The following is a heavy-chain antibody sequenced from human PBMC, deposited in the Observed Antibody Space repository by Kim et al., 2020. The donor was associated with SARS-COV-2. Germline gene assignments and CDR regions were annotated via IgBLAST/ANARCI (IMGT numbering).Heavy chain of an antibody. Sequence: SVKVSCKASGGTFSSYAISWVRQAPGQGLEWMGGIIPIFGTANYAQKFQGRVTITADESTSTAYMELSSLRSEDTAVYYCARDLWRRAGYYSYYYYCMDVWGQGTTVTVSS. CDR1: GGTFSSYA. J-gene: IGHJ6*02. CDR2: IIPIFGTA. CDR3: ARDLWRRAGYYSYYYYCMDV. D-gene: IGHD3-22*01. V-gene: IGHV1-69*13.